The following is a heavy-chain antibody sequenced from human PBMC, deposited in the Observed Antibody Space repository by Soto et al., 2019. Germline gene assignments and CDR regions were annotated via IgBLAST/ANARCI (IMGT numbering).Heavy chain of an antibody. CDR1: GGSISSYY. Sequence: QVQLQESGPGLVKPSETLSLTCTVSGGSISSYYWSWIRQPPGKGLEWIGYIYYGGSTNYNPSLKSRVTISVDTSNNRFSLKLNSMTAADTAVYYCARHNYGSGSTYFDYWGQGTLVTVSS. CDR2: IYYGGST. CDR3: ARHNYGSGSTYFDY. D-gene: IGHD3-10*01. V-gene: IGHV4-59*08. J-gene: IGHJ4*02.